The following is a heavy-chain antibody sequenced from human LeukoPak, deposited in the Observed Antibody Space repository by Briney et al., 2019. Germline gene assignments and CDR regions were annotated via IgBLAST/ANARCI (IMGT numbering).Heavy chain of an antibody. J-gene: IGHJ4*02. CDR1: GGTFSSYA. CDR2: IIPIFGTA. CDR3: ARDYYGDCGLLDY. V-gene: IGHV1-69*05. D-gene: IGHD4-17*01. Sequence: SVKVSCKASGGTFSSYAISWVRQAPGQGLEWMGGIIPIFGTANYAQKFQGRVTITTDESTSTAYMELSSLRSEDTAVYYCARDYYGDCGLLDYWGQGTLVTVSS.